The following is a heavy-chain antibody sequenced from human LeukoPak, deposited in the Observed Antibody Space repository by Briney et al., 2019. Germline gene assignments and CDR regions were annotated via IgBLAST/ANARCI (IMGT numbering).Heavy chain of an antibody. V-gene: IGHV3-11*01. J-gene: IGHJ4*02. Sequence: KTGGSLRLSCAASGFTFGVYCMTWIRQAPGRGLEPLSFISPTGDIIKYVDSVKGRFTISRDNAKSSMYLEMNSLRAEDTAVYYCAREHWAAPDHWGQGTLVTVSP. CDR1: GFTFGVYC. D-gene: IGHD3-16*01. CDR2: ISPTGDII. CDR3: AREHWAAPDH.